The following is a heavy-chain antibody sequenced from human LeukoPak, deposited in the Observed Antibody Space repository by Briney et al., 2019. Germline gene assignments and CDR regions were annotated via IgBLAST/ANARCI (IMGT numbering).Heavy chain of an antibody. CDR2: IIPTLEIA. V-gene: IGHV1-69*04. J-gene: IGHJ4*02. D-gene: IGHD5-18*01. CDR1: GGTFSSYA. Sequence: SVTVSCKASGGTFSSYAITWVRQAPGQGLEWMGRIIPTLEIANYAQKFQGRVTITADKSTSTAYMELSSLRPEDTAVYYCARVLSGSWLWFWGQGTLVTVSS. CDR3: ARVLSGSWLWF.